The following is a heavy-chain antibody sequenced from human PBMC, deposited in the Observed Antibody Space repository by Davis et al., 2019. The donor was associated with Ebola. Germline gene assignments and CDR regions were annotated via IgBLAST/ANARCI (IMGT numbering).Heavy chain of an antibody. J-gene: IGHJ5*02. D-gene: IGHD4/OR15-4a*01. CDR1: GLTFSSYN. CDR2: ISATARYT. Sequence: GESLKISCAGSGLTFSSYNMNWIRQAPGKGLEWVSSISATARYTYYADSVEGRFTISRDNARDSVYLQMNSLRVGDTAIYFCAGDIRRGENYGWFDPWGHGTLVTVSS. CDR3: AGDIRRGENYGWFDP. V-gene: IGHV3-21*06.